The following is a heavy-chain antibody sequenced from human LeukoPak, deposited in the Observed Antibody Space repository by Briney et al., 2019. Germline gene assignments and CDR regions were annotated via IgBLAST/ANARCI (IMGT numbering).Heavy chain of an antibody. J-gene: IGHJ4*02. V-gene: IGHV4-31*03. CDR1: GAPISSGAYY. D-gene: IGHD3-22*01. CDR2: IFYSGST. CDR3: ARGTPSSGFTDY. Sequence: PSETLSLTCSVSGAPISSGAYYWTWIRQLPGKGLEWIGYIFYSGSTYYNPSLKSRLTISIDTSKNQFSLKLSSVTAADTAVYYCARGTPSSGFTDYWGQGTLVAVSS.